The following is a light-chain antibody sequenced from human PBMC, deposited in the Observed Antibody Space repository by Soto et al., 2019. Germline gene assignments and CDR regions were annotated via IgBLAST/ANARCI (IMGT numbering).Light chain of an antibody. CDR1: QNIRSR. V-gene: IGKV1-5*01. CDR3: QQLNSYPRGT. J-gene: IGKJ1*01. Sequence: DFQMTQSPSTLSASVGDRVTITCRASQNIRSRLAWFQQKPGKAPKLLIYDASSLESGVPQRFSGSGSGTEFTLTISSLQTDDFATYYCQQLNSYPRGTFGQGTKVDIK. CDR2: DAS.